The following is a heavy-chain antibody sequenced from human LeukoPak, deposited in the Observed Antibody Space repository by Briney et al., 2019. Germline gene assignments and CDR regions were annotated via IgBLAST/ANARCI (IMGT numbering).Heavy chain of an antibody. CDR2: ISYDGSNK. D-gene: IGHD5-24*01. Sequence: GGSLRLSCAASGFTFSGYPIHWVRQAPGKGLEWVAVISYDGSNKYYADSVKGRFTISRDNAKNSLYLQMNSLRAEDTAVYYCAREMGLWGQGTLVTVSS. CDR1: GFTFSGYP. V-gene: IGHV3-30-3*01. CDR3: AREMGL. J-gene: IGHJ4*02.